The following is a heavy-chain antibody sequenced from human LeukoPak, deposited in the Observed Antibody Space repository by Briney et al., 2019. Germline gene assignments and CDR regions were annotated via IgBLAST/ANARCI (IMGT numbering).Heavy chain of an antibody. D-gene: IGHD2-8*01. Sequence: GGSLRLSCAASGFTFSSYWMHWVRHVPGKGLVWVSRLSNVGSSADYADSVEGRFTVSRDSATSTLYLHMCSLRAEDTAVYYCARGYCKNGVCFYLDYWGQGTLVTVSS. CDR2: LSNVGSSA. V-gene: IGHV3-74*01. J-gene: IGHJ4*02. CDR1: GFTFSSYW. CDR3: ARGYCKNGVCFYLDY.